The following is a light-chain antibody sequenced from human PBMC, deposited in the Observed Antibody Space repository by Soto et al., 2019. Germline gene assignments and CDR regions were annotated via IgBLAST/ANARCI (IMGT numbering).Light chain of an antibody. V-gene: IGLV1-40*01. J-gene: IGLJ3*02. Sequence: QSVLTQPPSVSGAPGQRVTISCTGSRSKIGAGYDVPWYQQLPGTAPKFLIYGNSNRPSGVPDRFSGSKSGTSASLAITGLQAEDEADYYCQSYDSSLSGWVFGGETKLTVL. CDR1: RSKIGAGYD. CDR3: QSYDSSLSGWV. CDR2: GNS.